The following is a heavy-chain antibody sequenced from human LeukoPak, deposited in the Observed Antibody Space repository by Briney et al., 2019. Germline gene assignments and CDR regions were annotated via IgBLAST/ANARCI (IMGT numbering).Heavy chain of an antibody. CDR3: ARGTYYYDSSGYYYPPRHRLHDY. CDR2: IWYDGSNK. D-gene: IGHD3-22*01. J-gene: IGHJ4*02. V-gene: IGHV3-33*01. CDR1: GFTFSSYG. Sequence: GGSLRLSCAASGFTFSSYGMHWVRQAPGKGLEWVAVIWYDGSNKYYADSVKGRFTISRDNSKNTLYLQMNSLRAEDTAVYYCARGTYYYDSSGYYYPPRHRLHDYWGQGTLVTVSS.